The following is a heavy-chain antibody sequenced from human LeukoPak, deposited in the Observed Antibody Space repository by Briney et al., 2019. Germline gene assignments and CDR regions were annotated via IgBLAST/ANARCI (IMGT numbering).Heavy chain of an antibody. CDR3: ARGAVLYAPNWSDP. V-gene: IGHV4-59*01. CDR1: GGSMSSYY. Sequence: SETLSLTCTVSGGSMSSYYWTWIRQPPGKGLEWIGYIYYSGSTNSNPSLKSRVTISVDTSKNQFSLRLSSVTAADTAVYYCARGAVLYAPNWSDPWGQGTLVTVSS. CDR2: IYYSGST. J-gene: IGHJ5*02. D-gene: IGHD2-8*01.